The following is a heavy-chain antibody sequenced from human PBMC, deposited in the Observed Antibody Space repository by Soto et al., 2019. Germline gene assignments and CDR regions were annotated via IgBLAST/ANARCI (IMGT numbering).Heavy chain of an antibody. CDR1: GYTFTSYD. Sequence: QVQLVQSGAEVKKPGASVKVSCKASGYTFTSYDINWVRQATGQGLEWMGWMNPNSGNTGYAQKFQGRVTMTRNTSIXTXSMEMSSLRSEDTAVDYWARVMYYDFWSGYYDGMDVWGQGTTVTVSS. CDR2: MNPNSGNT. CDR3: ARVMYYDFWSGYYDGMDV. J-gene: IGHJ6*02. D-gene: IGHD3-3*01. V-gene: IGHV1-8*01.